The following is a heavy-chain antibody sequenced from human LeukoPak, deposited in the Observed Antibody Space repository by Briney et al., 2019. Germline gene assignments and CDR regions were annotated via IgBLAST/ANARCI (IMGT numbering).Heavy chain of an antibody. Sequence: GGSLRLSCAASGFTFSSYSMNWVRQAPGRGLEWVSYISSGSDSIYYADSVKGRFTISRDNANKSLYLQMNSLRAEDTAVYYCASWELPAGGGMDVWGQGTTVTVSS. CDR2: ISSGSDSI. D-gene: IGHD1-26*01. V-gene: IGHV3-48*04. J-gene: IGHJ6*02. CDR3: ASWELPAGGGMDV. CDR1: GFTFSSYS.